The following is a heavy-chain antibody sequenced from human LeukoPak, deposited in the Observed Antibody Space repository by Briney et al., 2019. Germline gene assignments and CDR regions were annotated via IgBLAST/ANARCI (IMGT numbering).Heavy chain of an antibody. Sequence: PSETLSLTCTVSGYSISSGYYWGWIRQPPGKGLEWIGSIYQSGSTYYNPSLKSRVTISVDTSNNQFSLKLRSVTAADTAVYYCARDSIGQPYYYDGSGYTVWGQGTLVTVSS. J-gene: IGHJ4*02. CDR3: ARDSIGQPYYYDGSGYTV. CDR1: GYSISSGYY. V-gene: IGHV4-38-2*02. D-gene: IGHD3-22*01. CDR2: IYQSGST.